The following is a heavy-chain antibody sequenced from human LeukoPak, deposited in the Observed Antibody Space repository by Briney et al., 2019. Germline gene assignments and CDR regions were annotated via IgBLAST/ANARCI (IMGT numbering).Heavy chain of an antibody. CDR3: ARVGDSSGYSAVDY. CDR2: IYYSGST. J-gene: IGHJ4*02. Sequence: WETLSLTCTVSGGSFSSYYWRWIRQPPGKGLGWIGYIYYSGSTDYNTSLKSRVTISVDTSKNQSSLKLNSVNATDTAVYSWARVGDSSGYSAVDYWGQGTLVTVSS. V-gene: IGHV4-59*01. D-gene: IGHD3-22*01. CDR1: GGSFSSYY.